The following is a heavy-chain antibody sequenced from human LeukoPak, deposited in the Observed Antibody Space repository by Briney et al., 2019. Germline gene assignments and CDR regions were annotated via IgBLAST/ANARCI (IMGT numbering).Heavy chain of an antibody. CDR3: ARVFSFGYGDFDY. V-gene: IGHV3-30*04. CDR2: ISYDGSNK. J-gene: IGHJ4*02. D-gene: IGHD4-17*01. CDR1: GFTFSSYA. Sequence: GRSLRLSCAASGFTFSSYAMHWVRQAPGKGLEWVAVISYDGSNKYYADSVKGRFTISRDNSKNTLYLQMNSLRSEDTAVYYCARVFSFGYGDFDYWGQGTLVTVSS.